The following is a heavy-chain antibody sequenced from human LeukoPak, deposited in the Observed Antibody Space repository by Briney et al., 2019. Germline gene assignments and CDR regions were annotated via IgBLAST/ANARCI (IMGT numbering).Heavy chain of an antibody. V-gene: IGHV3-21*04. D-gene: IGHD2-15*01. Sequence: GGSLRLSCAASAFTFSKYSMNWVRQAPGKGLEWVSSISSSGGYIYYADSVKGRFTISRDNSKNTLYLQMNSLRAEDTAVYYCAKAGAVVVVAAKYFDYWGQGTLVTVSS. J-gene: IGHJ4*02. CDR2: ISSSGGYI. CDR1: AFTFSKYS. CDR3: AKAGAVVVVAAKYFDY.